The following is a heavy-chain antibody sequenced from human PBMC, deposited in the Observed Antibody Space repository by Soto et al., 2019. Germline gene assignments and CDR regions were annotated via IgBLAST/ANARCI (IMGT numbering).Heavy chain of an antibody. Sequence: SETLSLTCTVSGGSISSGGYYWSWIRQHPGKGLEWIGYIYYSGSTYYNPSLKSRVTISVDTSKNQFSLKLSSVTAADTAVYYCARAGDTAMDLDYWGQGTLVTVSS. D-gene: IGHD5-18*01. CDR3: ARAGDTAMDLDY. CDR2: IYYSGST. V-gene: IGHV4-31*03. J-gene: IGHJ4*02. CDR1: GGSISSGGYY.